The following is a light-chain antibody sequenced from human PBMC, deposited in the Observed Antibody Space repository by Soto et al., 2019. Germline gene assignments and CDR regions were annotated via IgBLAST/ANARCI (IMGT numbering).Light chain of an antibody. Sequence: EIVLTQSPGTLSLSPGERATLACRASQSVSSSYLAGYQQKPGQAPRLLIYGASSRASGIPDRFRGSGSGTDFTLTVNRLEPADFAVYYCQQYGSSPKYTFGQGTKLETK. CDR3: QQYGSSPKYT. CDR2: GAS. J-gene: IGKJ2*01. V-gene: IGKV3-20*01. CDR1: QSVSSSY.